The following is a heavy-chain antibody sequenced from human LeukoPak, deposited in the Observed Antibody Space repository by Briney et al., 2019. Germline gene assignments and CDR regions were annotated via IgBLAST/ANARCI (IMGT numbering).Heavy chain of an antibody. CDR3: ARVPSHRNVWYYFDY. V-gene: IGHV1-2*02. CDR1: GYTFTGYY. J-gene: IGHJ4*02. Sequence: ASVKVSCKASGYTFTGYYMHWVRQAPGQGLECMGWINPNSGGTNYAQKFQGRVTMTRDTSISTAYMELSRLRSDDTAVYYCARVPSHRNVWYYFDYWGQGTLVTVSS. CDR2: INPNSGGT. D-gene: IGHD3-16*01.